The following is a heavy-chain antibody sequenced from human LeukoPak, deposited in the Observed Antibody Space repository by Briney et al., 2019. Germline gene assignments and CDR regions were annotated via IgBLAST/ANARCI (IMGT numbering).Heavy chain of an antibody. CDR2: FDPEDGET. Sequence: ASVKVSCKVSGYTLTELSMHWVRQAPGKGLEWMGGFDPEDGETIYAQKFQGRVTMTEDTSTDTAYMELSSLRSEDTAVYYCAWGGYDFLGVSSDYWGQGTLVTVSS. CDR1: GYTLTELS. J-gene: IGHJ4*02. D-gene: IGHD5-12*01. V-gene: IGHV1-24*01. CDR3: AWGGYDFLGVSSDY.